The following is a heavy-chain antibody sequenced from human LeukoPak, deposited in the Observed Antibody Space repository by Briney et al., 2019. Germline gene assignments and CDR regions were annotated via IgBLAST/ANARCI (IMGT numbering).Heavy chain of an antibody. CDR1: GGTFSSYA. CDR2: IIPILGIA. J-gene: IGHJ3*02. D-gene: IGHD3-9*01. V-gene: IGHV1-69*04. Sequence: SVKVSCKASGGTFSSYAISWVRQAPGQGLEWMGRIIPILGIANYAQKFQGRVTITADKSTSTAYMELSSLRSEDTAVYYCARPISLIGHAFDIWGQGTMVTVSS. CDR3: ARPISLIGHAFDI.